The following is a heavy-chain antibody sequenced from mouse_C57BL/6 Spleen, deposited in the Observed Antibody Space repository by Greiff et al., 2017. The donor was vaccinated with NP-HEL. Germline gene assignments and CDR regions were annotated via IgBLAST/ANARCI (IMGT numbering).Heavy chain of an antibody. V-gene: IGHV1-15*01. J-gene: IGHJ1*03. Sequence: QVQLQQSGAELVRPGASVTLSCKASGYTFTDYEMHWVKQTPVHGLEWIGAIDPETGGTAYNQKFKGKAILTADKSSSTAYMELRSLTSEDSAVYYCTRGNYVEYFDVWGTGTTVTVSS. CDR1: GYTFTDYE. CDR3: TRGNYVEYFDV. D-gene: IGHD2-1*01. CDR2: IDPETGGT.